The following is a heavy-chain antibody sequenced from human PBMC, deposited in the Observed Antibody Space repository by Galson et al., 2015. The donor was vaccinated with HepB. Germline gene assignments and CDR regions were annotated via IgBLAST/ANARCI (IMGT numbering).Heavy chain of an antibody. CDR1: GYTFTGYY. CDR2: INPNSGST. J-gene: IGHJ4*02. D-gene: IGHD2-2*01. V-gene: IGHV1-2*02. Sequence: SLRVSCEASGYTFTGYYMHWVRQAPGQGLEWMGWINPNSGSTNYAQKFQGRVTMTRDTSISTAYMQLNRLRSDDTAVYYCARTDGYCSSTSCPSFDYWGQGTLVTVPS. CDR3: ARTDGYCSSTSCPSFDY.